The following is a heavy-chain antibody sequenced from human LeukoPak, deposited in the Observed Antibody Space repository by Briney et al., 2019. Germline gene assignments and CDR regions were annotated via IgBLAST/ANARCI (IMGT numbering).Heavy chain of an antibody. J-gene: IGHJ4*02. CDR3: AKGPIRGVTKGPMDY. CDR1: GFTFSSYA. D-gene: IGHD3-10*01. Sequence: PGGSLRLSCAASGFTFSSYAMHWVRQAPGKGLEWVAVISYDGSNKYYADAVKGRFIISRDNSKNTVDLQMNSLRVEGTATYYCAKGPIRGVTKGPMDYWGQGTVVTVSS. CDR2: ISYDGSNK. V-gene: IGHV3-30*04.